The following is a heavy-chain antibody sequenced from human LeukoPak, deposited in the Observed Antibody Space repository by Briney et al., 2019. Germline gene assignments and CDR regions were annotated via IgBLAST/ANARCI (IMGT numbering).Heavy chain of an antibody. J-gene: IGHJ6*02. D-gene: IGHD1-1*01. CDR3: AKAYNWNHYYGMDV. CDR2: ISGSGGTT. Sequence: GGSLRLSCAASGFTFSSYAMSWVRQAPGKGLEWVSAISGSGGTTYYADFVKGRFTISRDNSKNTLYLQMNSLRAEDAAVYYCAKAYNWNHYYGMDVWGQGTTVTVSS. CDR1: GFTFSSYA. V-gene: IGHV3-23*01.